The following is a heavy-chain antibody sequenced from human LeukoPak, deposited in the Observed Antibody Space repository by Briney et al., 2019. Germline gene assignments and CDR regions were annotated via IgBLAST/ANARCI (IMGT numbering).Heavy chain of an antibody. CDR1: EFIFSGYV. Sequence: GGSLRVSCAASEFIFSGYVMSWVRQAPGKGLEWVSAISGSGAGTYYADFVQGRFTISRDNFKNTLYLQMNSLRVEDTAEYYCAKRRGFYNGMDVWGTGTMVTVSS. CDR2: ISGSGAGT. CDR3: AKRRGFYNGMDV. J-gene: IGHJ6*04. V-gene: IGHV3-23*01.